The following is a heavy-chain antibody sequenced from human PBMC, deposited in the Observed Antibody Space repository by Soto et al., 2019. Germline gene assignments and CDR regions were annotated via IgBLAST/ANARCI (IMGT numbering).Heavy chain of an antibody. CDR1: GGSISSYY. CDR2: IYYSGST. V-gene: IGHV4-59*01. Sequence: SETLSLTCTVSGGSISSYYWSWIRQPPGKGLEWIGYIYYSGSTNYNPSLKSRVTISVDASKNQFSLKLSSVTAADTAVYYCARYLDAFDIWGQGTMVTVSS. J-gene: IGHJ3*02. CDR3: ARYLDAFDI.